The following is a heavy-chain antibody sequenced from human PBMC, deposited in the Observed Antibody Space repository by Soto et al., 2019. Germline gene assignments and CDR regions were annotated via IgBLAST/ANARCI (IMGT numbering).Heavy chain of an antibody. J-gene: IGHJ6*02. D-gene: IGHD5-18*01. CDR3: ARDRGGTARTYCYYYYGMDV. CDR2: IYYSGST. CDR1: GGSVSSGSYY. Sequence: SETLSLTCTVSGGSVSSGSYYWSWIRQPPGKGLEWIGYIYYSGSTNYNPSLKSRVTISVDTSKNQFSLKLSSVTAADTAVYYCARDRGGTARTYCYYYYGMDVWGQGTTVTVSS. V-gene: IGHV4-61*01.